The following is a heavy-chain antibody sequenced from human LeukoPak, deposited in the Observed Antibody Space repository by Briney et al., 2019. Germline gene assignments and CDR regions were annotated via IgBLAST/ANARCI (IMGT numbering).Heavy chain of an antibody. CDR1: GGSISSYY. J-gene: IGHJ4*02. CDR2: INHSGST. Sequence: SETLSLTCTVSGGSISSYYWSWIRQPPGKGLEWIGEINHSGSTNYNPSLKSRVTISVDTSKNQFSLKLSSVTAADTAVYYCARGALTIFGYNYWGQGALVTVSS. CDR3: ARGALTIFGYNY. D-gene: IGHD3-3*01. V-gene: IGHV4-34*01.